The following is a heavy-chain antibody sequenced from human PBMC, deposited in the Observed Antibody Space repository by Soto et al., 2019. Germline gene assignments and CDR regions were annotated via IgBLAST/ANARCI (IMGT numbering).Heavy chain of an antibody. J-gene: IGHJ5*02. CDR2: ITGIDGRT. Sequence: GGSLRLSCAASGFTFSSYAMSWVRQAPGKGLEWVSSITGIDGRTYYADSVKGRFTISRDNPKNTLYLQMNNLRAEDTAMFYCAKDRGPYCSGGICYPPSWFDPWGQGTQVTVSS. V-gene: IGHV3-23*01. CDR1: GFTFSSYA. CDR3: AKDRGPYCSGGICYPPSWFDP. D-gene: IGHD2-15*01.